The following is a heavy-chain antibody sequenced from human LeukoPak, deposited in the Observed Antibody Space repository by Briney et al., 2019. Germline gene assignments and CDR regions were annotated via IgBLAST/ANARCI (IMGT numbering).Heavy chain of an antibody. CDR3: ARASAPPSFYYYYGMDV. V-gene: IGHV3-48*03. J-gene: IGHJ6*02. CDR2: ISSSGSTI. Sequence: GGSLRLSCAASGFTFSNYEMNWVRQAPGKGGEWISYISSSGSTIYYADSVKGRLTIPRDNAKNSLYLQMNSLRVEDTAVYYCARASAPPSFYYYYGMDVWGQGTTVTVSS. CDR1: GFTFSNYE.